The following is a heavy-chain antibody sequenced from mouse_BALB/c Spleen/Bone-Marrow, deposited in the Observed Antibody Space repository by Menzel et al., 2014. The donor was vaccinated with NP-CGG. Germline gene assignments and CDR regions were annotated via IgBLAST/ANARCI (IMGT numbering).Heavy chain of an antibody. D-gene: IGHD1-1*01. CDR1: GFSLTDYG. V-gene: IGHV2-6-5*01. CDR3: AKLGRSYYYFDV. Sequence: VKLVESGPGLVAPSQSLSITCTVSGFSLTDYGVSWIRQPPGKGLEWLGVIWGGGSTYYNSALKSRLSISKDNSKSQVFLKMNSQQTVDSAMYYCAKLGRSYYYFDVWGAGTTVTVSS. J-gene: IGHJ1*01. CDR2: IWGGGST.